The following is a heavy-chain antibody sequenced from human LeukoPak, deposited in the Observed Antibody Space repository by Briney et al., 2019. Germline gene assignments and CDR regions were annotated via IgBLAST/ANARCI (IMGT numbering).Heavy chain of an antibody. CDR3: AGHPNPRTRYSGYDPNWFDP. CDR2: IYPGDSDT. J-gene: IGHJ5*02. Sequence: GESLKISFKGSGXSFTSYCIGWVRQLPGKGLEWMVIIYPGDSDTRYSPSFQGQVTISADKSISTAYLQWSSLKASDTAMYYCAGHPNPRTRYSGYDPNWFDPWGQGTPVTVSS. D-gene: IGHD5-12*01. CDR1: GXSFTSYC. V-gene: IGHV5-51*01.